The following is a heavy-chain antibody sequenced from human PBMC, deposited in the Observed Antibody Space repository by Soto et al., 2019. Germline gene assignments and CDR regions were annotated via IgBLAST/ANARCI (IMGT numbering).Heavy chain of an antibody. CDR1: GGSISSYY. Sequence: LTCTVSGGSISSYYWSWIRQPPGKGLEWIGEINHSGSTNYNPSLKSRVTISVDTSKNQFSLKLSSVTAADTAVYYCARVRIAAAGPFDYWGQGTLVTVSS. CDR2: INHSGST. J-gene: IGHJ4*02. CDR3: ARVRIAAAGPFDY. V-gene: IGHV4-34*01. D-gene: IGHD6-13*01.